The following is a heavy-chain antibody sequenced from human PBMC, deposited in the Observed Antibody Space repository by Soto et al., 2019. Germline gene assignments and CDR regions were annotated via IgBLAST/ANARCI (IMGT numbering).Heavy chain of an antibody. Sequence: GGSLRLSCAASGFTPSSSDMSWVRQGPGKGLEWVSTIDGAGRITYYADSVKGRFTISRDNSKSPLFLQMESLGADDTASYYCVKNSRWFHAWGQGALVTVSS. CDR2: IDGAGRIT. V-gene: IGHV3-23*01. J-gene: IGHJ5*02. CDR1: GFTPSSSD. CDR3: VKNSRWFHA.